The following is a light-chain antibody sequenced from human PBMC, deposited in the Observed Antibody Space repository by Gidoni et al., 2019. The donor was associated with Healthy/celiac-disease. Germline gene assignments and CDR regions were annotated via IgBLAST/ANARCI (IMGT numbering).Light chain of an antibody. V-gene: IGLV2-14*01. J-gene: IGLJ1*01. Sequence: QSALTQPASVSGSPGQSNTLSCTGTSSDVGGYNYVSWYQQHPGKAPKLMIYDVSNRPSGVSNRFSGSKSGNTASLTISGLQAEDEADYYCSSYTSSSTLVFGTGTKVTVL. CDR1: SSDVGGYNY. CDR2: DVS. CDR3: SSYTSSSTLV.